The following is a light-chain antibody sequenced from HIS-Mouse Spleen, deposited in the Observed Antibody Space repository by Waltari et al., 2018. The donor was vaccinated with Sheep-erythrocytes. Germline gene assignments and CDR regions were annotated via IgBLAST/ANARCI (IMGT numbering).Light chain of an antibody. CDR3: QQSYSTPQFT. Sequence: DIQMTQSPSSLSASVGDRVTITCRASQSISSYLNWYQLKPGKAPKLLIYAASSLQSGVPSRFSGSGSGTDFPLTISSLQPEDFATYYCQQSYSTPQFTFGPGTKVDIK. V-gene: IGKV1-39*01. J-gene: IGKJ3*01. CDR2: AAS. CDR1: QSISSY.